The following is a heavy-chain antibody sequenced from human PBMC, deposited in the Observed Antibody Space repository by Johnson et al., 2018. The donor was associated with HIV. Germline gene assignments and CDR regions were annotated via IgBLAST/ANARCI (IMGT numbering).Heavy chain of an antibody. Sequence: QVQLVESGGGVVQPGRSLRLSCAASGFTFSDCYMSWLRQAPGKGLEWVSYISSSGLTIYYADSVKGRFTISRDNAKNSLYLQMNSLRAEDTAVYYCAKDMRQWELLDAFDIWGQGTMVTVSS. J-gene: IGHJ3*02. CDR1: GFTFSDCY. CDR2: ISSSGLTI. CDR3: AKDMRQWELLDAFDI. D-gene: IGHD1-26*01. V-gene: IGHV3-11*04.